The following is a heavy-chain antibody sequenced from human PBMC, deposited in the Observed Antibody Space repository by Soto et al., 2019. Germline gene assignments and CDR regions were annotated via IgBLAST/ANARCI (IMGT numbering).Heavy chain of an antibody. CDR3: AKDQYYDFWSGYPYARYYYYYGMDV. J-gene: IGHJ6*02. D-gene: IGHD3-3*01. CDR1: GFTFSSYA. CDR2: ISGSGGST. Sequence: EVQLLESGGGLVQPGGSLRLSCAASGFTFSSYAMSWVRQAPGKGLEWVSAISGSGGSTYYADSVKGRFTISRDNSKNTLYLQMNSLRAEDTAVYYCAKDQYYDFWSGYPYARYYYYYGMDVWGQGTTVTVSS. V-gene: IGHV3-23*01.